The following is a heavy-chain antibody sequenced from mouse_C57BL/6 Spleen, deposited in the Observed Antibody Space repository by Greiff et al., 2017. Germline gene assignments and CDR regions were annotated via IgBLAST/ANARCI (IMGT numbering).Heavy chain of an antibody. CDR3: AGGNYDYFDY. V-gene: IGHV1-69*01. J-gene: IGHJ2*01. CDR2: IDPSDSYT. D-gene: IGHD2-1*01. Sequence: QVQLQQPGAELVMPGASVKLSCKASGYTFTSYWMHWVKQRPGQGLEWIGEIDPSDSYTNYNQKFKGKSTLTVDKSSSTAYMQLSSLTSEDSAVYYCAGGNYDYFDYWGQGTTLTVSS. CDR1: GYTFTSYW.